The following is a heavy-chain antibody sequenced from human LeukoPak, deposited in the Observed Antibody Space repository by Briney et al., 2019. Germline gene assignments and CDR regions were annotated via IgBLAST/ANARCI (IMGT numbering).Heavy chain of an antibody. V-gene: IGHV3-9*01. CDR2: ISWNSGSI. CDR1: GFTLDDYA. CDR3: AKDMITFGGVIVLPDY. D-gene: IGHD3-16*02. Sequence: GGSLRLSCAASGFTLDDYAMHWVRQAPGKGLEWVSGISWNSGSIGYADSVKGRFTISRDNAKNSLYLQMNSLRAEDTALYYCAKDMITFGGVIVLPDYWGQGTLVTVSS. J-gene: IGHJ4*02.